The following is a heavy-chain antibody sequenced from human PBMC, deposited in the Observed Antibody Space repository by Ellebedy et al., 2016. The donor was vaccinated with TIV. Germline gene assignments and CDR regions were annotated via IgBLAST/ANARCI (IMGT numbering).Heavy chain of an antibody. CDR3: ARLRDALADELDY. J-gene: IGHJ4*02. CDR2: IYPGDSDT. CDR1: GYSFTNYR. D-gene: IGHD6-19*01. V-gene: IGHV5-51*01. Sequence: GGSLRFSXQGSGYSFTNYRIGWVRQQPGKGLEWVGIIYPGDSDTKYSPSFQGQVTLSSDNSISTAYLQWSGLKASDTAVYYCARLRDALADELDYWGQGTLVTVSS.